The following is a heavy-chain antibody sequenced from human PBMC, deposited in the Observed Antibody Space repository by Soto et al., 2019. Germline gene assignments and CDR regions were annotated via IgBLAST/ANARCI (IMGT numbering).Heavy chain of an antibody. CDR1: GGSSSGYY. CDR2: IYYSGST. D-gene: IGHD3-22*01. CDR3: ARAGAYYYDSRDYYPWFAP. Sequence: SETLSLTCTVSGGSSSGYYWIWIRQPPGKGLEWIGYIYYSGSTNYNPSLKSRVTISIDTSKNQFSLKLSSVTTAGTAVYYCARAGAYYYDSRDYYPWFAPWVQGTLVTVSS. J-gene: IGHJ5*02. V-gene: IGHV4-59*01.